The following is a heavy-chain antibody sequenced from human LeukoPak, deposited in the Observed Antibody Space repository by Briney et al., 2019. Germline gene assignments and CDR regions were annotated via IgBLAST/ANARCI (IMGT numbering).Heavy chain of an antibody. J-gene: IGHJ6*02. CDR2: IYYSRST. CDR3: ARDSLLHDYGDYRSYYYGMDV. CDR1: GGFISSGDYY. V-gene: IGHV4-30-4*01. D-gene: IGHD4-17*01. Sequence: PSETLSPTCPVSGGFISSGDYYWSWIRQPPGKGLEGIGYIYYSRSTYYNPSLKSRVTISVETSKNQFPLKLSSVTAADTGVYYCARDSLLHDYGDYRSYYYGMDVWGQGTTVTVSS.